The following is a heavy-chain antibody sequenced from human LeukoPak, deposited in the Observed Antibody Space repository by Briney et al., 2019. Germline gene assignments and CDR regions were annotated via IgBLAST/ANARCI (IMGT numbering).Heavy chain of an antibody. D-gene: IGHD1-26*01. CDR1: GGSISSYY. J-gene: IGHJ4*02. CDR2: IYYSGST. V-gene: IGHV4-59*01. CDR3: ARGFRGASFDY. Sequence: SETLSLTCTVAGGSISSYYWIWIRKPPGKALEWIGYIYYSGSTNYNPSLKSRVTISVDTSKNQFSLKLSSVTAADTAVYYCARGFRGASFDYWGQGTLVTVSS.